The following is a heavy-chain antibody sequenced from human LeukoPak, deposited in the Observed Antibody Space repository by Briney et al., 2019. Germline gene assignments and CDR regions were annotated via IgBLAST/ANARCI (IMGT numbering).Heavy chain of an antibody. CDR2: IYYSGST. Sequence: SETLSLTCDVSGGFTSSGDYSWNWIRQPPGKGLEWIGSIYYSGSTYYNPSLKSRVTISVDTSKNQFSLKLSSVTAADTAVYYCARVGVMPTDAFDIWGQGTMVTVSS. J-gene: IGHJ3*02. D-gene: IGHD3-16*01. CDR1: GGFTSSGDYS. CDR3: ARVGVMPTDAFDI. V-gene: IGHV4-39*07.